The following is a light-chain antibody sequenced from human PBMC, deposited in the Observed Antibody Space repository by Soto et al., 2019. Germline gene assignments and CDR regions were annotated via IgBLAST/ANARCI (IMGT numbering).Light chain of an antibody. CDR2: DVS. J-gene: IGLJ2*01. Sequence: QSALTQPASVSGSPGQSITISCTGTSSDVGAYNSVSWYQQHPGKAPKLMIYDVSNRPSRVSNRFSGSKSGNTISLTISGLQAEDEADYYCSSFTTSSHVLFGGGTKDRP. V-gene: IGLV2-14*03. CDR3: SSFTTSSHVL. CDR1: SSDVGAYNS.